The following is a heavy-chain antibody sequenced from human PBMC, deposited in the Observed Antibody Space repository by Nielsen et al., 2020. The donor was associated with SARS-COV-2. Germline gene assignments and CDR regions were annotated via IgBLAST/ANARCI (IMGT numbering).Heavy chain of an antibody. Sequence: GGSLRLSCAASGFTFSDYYMSWIRQAPGKGLEWVSYIDSSSSHTNYADSVKGRFTISRDNAKNSLYLQMNSLRAEDTAVYYCARVAKGRTYYYDSSGYYAPPYYFDYWGQGTLVTVSS. D-gene: IGHD3-22*01. V-gene: IGHV3-11*06. J-gene: IGHJ4*02. CDR2: IDSSSSHT. CDR3: ARVAKGRTYYYDSSGYYAPPYYFDY. CDR1: GFTFSDYY.